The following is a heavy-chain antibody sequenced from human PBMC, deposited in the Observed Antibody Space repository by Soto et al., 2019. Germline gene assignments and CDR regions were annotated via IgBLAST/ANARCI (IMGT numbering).Heavy chain of an antibody. CDR3: AKAGEDIVVVPAAPRSYFDY. CDR1: GFTFNNFA. Sequence: GSLRLSCAASGFTFNNFAMNWVRQAPGKGLEWVTTISGSGVNTYYADSVKGRFTISRDNSKNTLYLQMNSLRAEDTAVYYCAKAGEDIVVVPAAPRSYFDYWGQGTLVTVSS. D-gene: IGHD2-2*01. CDR2: ISGSGVNT. V-gene: IGHV3-23*01. J-gene: IGHJ4*02.